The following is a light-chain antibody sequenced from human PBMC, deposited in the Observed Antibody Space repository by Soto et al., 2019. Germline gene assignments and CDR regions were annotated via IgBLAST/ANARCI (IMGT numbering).Light chain of an antibody. Sequence: DIQMTQSPSSLSASVGDRVTIACRASQSIGTHLSWYQQKPGKAPNLLIYAASSLQSGVPSRFSGSGSGTDFTLTISSLQPEDFATYYCQQSYSTPLGFTFCPGTKVD. J-gene: IGKJ3*01. CDR3: QQSYSTPLGFT. CDR2: AAS. V-gene: IGKV1-39*01. CDR1: QSIGTH.